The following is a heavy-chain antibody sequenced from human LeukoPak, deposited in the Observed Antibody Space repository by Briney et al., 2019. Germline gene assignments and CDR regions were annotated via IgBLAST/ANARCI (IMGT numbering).Heavy chain of an antibody. CDR1: GFTFSSYW. CDR3: ARDWVDCSSTSCYTDFDY. J-gene: IGHJ4*02. V-gene: IGHV3-7*01. CDR2: IKQDGSEK. Sequence: GGSLRLSCAASGFTFSSYWMSWVRQAPGKGLEWVANIKQDGSEKYYVDSVKGRFTISRDNAKNSLYLQMISLRAEDTAVYYCARDWVDCSSTSCYTDFDYWGQGTLVTVSS. D-gene: IGHD2-2*02.